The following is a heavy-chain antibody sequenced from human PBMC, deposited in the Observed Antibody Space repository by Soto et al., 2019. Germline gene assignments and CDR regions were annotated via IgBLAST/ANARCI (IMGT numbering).Heavy chain of an antibody. Sequence: SVKVSCKASGDTFNFYSINWVRQAPGLGLEWLGRVNPILSLSNYAQRCQGRVTMTADKSTSTAYMILNSLKSEDSAIYYCATSYGSGYRAFDYWGQGALVTVSS. CDR1: GDTFNFYS. J-gene: IGHJ4*01. V-gene: IGHV1-69*10. CDR2: VNPILSLS. D-gene: IGHD3-10*01. CDR3: ATSYGSGYRAFDY.